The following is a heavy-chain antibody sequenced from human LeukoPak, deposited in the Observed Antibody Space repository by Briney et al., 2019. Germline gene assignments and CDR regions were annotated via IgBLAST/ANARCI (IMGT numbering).Heavy chain of an antibody. CDR2: ISSSGSTI. V-gene: IGHV3-11*01. J-gene: IGHJ4*02. Sequence: GGSVRLSCAASGFNFRAYAMTWVRQAPGKGLEWVSYISSSGSTIYYADSVKGRFTISRDNAKNSLYLQMNSLRAEDTAVYYCARDSWGSIDYWGQGTLVTVSS. D-gene: IGHD7-27*01. CDR3: ARDSWGSIDY. CDR1: GFNFRAYA.